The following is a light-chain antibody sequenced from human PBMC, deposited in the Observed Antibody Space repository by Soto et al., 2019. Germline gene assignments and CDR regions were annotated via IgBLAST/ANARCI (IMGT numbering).Light chain of an antibody. CDR2: GAS. V-gene: IGKV3-15*01. Sequence: EIVMTQSPATLSVSPGERATLSCRASQSVSSNLAWYQQKPGQDPRLLIYGASTRATGIPARFSGSGSGKEFTLTISSLQSEDFAVYYCQQYNNWPLTFGGGTKVEIK. CDR3: QQYNNWPLT. CDR1: QSVSSN. J-gene: IGKJ4*01.